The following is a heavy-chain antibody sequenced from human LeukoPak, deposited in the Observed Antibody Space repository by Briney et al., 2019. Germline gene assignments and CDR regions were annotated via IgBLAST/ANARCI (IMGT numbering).Heavy chain of an antibody. V-gene: IGHV3-23*01. CDR2: ISGSGGST. CDR3: AKKESITMVRGVISPYFDY. CDR1: GFTVSSNY. J-gene: IGHJ4*02. D-gene: IGHD3-10*01. Sequence: GGSLRLSCADSGFTVSSNYMRWVRQAPGKGLEWVSSISGSGGSTYYADSVKGRFTISRDNSKDTLYLQMNSLRAEDTAVYYCAKKESITMVRGVISPYFDYWGQGTLVTVSS.